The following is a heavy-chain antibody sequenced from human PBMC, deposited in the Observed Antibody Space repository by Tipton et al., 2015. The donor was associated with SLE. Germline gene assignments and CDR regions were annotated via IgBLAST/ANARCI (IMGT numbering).Heavy chain of an antibody. Sequence: TLSLTCTVSGVAVSSSSYYWAWIRQSPGKGLEWIGSIYYSGTMYYLSSLKSRMTMSIDASENQLSLRLSSMTAADTAVYYCARTAGYSSPWRGVLDYWGQGTLVTVSS. CDR2: IYYSGTM. CDR3: ARTAGYSSPWRGVLDY. D-gene: IGHD6-19*01. J-gene: IGHJ4*02. V-gene: IGHV4-39*01. CDR1: GVAVSSSSYY.